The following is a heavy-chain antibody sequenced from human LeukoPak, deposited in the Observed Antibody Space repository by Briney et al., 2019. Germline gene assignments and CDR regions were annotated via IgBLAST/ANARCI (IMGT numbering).Heavy chain of an antibody. V-gene: IGHV4-39*07. CDR1: GGSISSSGYY. CDR2: IYYSGST. Sequence: SETLSLTCTVSGGSISSSGYYWGWIRQPPGKGLEWIGSIYYSGSTYYNPSLKSRVTISVDASKNQFSLKLSSVTAADTAVYYCARSRQASGLFSSWGQGTLVVVSS. CDR3: ARSRQASGLFSS. D-gene: IGHD3-10*01. J-gene: IGHJ5*02.